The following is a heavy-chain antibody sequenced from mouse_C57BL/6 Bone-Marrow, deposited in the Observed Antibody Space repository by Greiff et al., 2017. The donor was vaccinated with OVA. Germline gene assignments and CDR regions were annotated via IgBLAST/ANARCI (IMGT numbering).Heavy chain of an antibody. CDR3: AREAASWDYAMDY. CDR2: IDPSDSYT. Sequence: VQLQQPGAELVMPGASVKLSCKASGYTFTSYWMHWVKQRPGQGLEWIGEIDPSDSYTNYNQKFKGKSTLTVDKSSSTAYMQLSSLTSEDSAVYYCAREAASWDYAMDYWGQGTSVTVSS. CDR1: GYTFTSYW. V-gene: IGHV1-69*01. J-gene: IGHJ4*01. D-gene: IGHD6-1*01.